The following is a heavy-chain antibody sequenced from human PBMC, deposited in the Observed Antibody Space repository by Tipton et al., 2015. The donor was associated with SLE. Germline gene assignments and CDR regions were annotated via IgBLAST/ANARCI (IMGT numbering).Heavy chain of an antibody. CDR1: GGTVSSYA. J-gene: IGHJ4*02. V-gene: IGHV1-69*05. CDR2: IIPILHTA. D-gene: IGHD6-19*01. CDR3: AIRDSSGWPDY. Sequence: QLVQSGAEVKKPGSAVKVSCTASGGTVSSYAISWVRQAPGQGLEWMGGIIPILHTANYAQKFQGRVTITTDESTSTAYMELSSLRSEDTAVYYCAIRDSSGWPDYWGQGTLVTVSS.